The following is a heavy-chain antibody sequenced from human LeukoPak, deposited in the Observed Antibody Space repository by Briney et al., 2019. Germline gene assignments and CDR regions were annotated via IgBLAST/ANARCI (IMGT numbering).Heavy chain of an antibody. J-gene: IGHJ4*02. D-gene: IGHD3-10*01. CDR2: IYYSGRT. CDR3: ARQITMVRPYYFDY. Sequence: SETLSLTCTVSGGSISSYYWGWLRQPRGKGLEGIGSIYYSGRTYYNPSLKSRVTISVDTSKNQFSLKLSSVTAADTAVYYCARQITMVRPYYFDYWGQGTLVTVSS. CDR1: GGSISSYY. V-gene: IGHV4-39*07.